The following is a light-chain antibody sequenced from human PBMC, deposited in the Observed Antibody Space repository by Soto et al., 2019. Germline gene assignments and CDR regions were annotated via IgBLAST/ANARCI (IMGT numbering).Light chain of an antibody. CDR3: QQSAKSPLT. CDR1: QTVGNNY. J-gene: IGKJ1*01. CDR2: DAS. Sequence: EIVLTQSPGTLSLSPGERATLSCRASQTVGNNYLAWFQQRPGQTPRLLISDASSRATGIPDRSSGSGSGTDFTLTISRLEPEDFAVYYCQQSAKSPLTFGQGTKVDIK. V-gene: IGKV3-20*01.